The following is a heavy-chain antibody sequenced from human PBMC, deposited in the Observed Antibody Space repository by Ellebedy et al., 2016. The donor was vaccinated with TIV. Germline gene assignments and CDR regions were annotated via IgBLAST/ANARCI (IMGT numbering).Heavy chain of an antibody. J-gene: IGHJ6*02. Sequence: GESLKISXTGSGFSIVDYAMSWVRQAPGKRLEWVSAISGSGGSTYYADSVKGRFTISRDNSKNTLYLQMKSLRAEDTAIYYCAKVRCGSLCYYAMDVWGQGTTVTVSS. CDR3: AKVRCGSLCYYAMDV. D-gene: IGHD1-26*01. CDR1: GFSIVDYA. V-gene: IGHV3-23*01. CDR2: ISGSGGST.